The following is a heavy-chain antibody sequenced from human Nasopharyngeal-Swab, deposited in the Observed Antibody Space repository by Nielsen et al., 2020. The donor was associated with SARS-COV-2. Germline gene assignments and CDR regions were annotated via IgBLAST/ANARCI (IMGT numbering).Heavy chain of an antibody. J-gene: IGHJ6*02. CDR3: ARDLLITPYYGMDV. Sequence: GGSLRLSCAASGFTFSSYAMHWVRQAPGKGLEWVAVISYDGSNKYYADSVKGRFTISRDNSKNTLYLQMNSLRAEDTAVYYCARDLLITPYYGMDVWGQGTTVTVSS. V-gene: IGHV3-30*04. D-gene: IGHD3-16*01. CDR1: GFTFSSYA. CDR2: ISYDGSNK.